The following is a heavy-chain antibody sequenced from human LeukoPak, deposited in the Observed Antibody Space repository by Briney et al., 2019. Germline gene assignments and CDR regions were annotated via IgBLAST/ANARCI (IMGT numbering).Heavy chain of an antibody. CDR3: ARVVVPAGHAFDI. V-gene: IGHV4-30-4*08. J-gene: IGHJ3*02. D-gene: IGHD2-2*01. CDR1: GASISSDDYY. Sequence: PSETLSLTCTVSGASISSDDYYWSWIRQPPGEGLEWIGYIYYSGYTYYTPSLKSRVTISVDTSKNQFSLKLSSVTAADTAVYYCARVVVPAGHAFDIWGQGTMVTVSS. CDR2: IYYSGYT.